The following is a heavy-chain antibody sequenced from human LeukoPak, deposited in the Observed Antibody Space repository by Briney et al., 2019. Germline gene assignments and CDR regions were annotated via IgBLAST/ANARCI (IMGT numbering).Heavy chain of an antibody. V-gene: IGHV3-23*01. Sequence: GGSLRLSCAASGFTFSSYGMSWARQAPGKGLEWVSGISGSGGSTYYADSVKGRFTISRDNPKNTLYLQMNSLRAEDTAVYYCAIHPSDSSGYFSYWGQGALVTVSS. J-gene: IGHJ4*02. CDR2: ISGSGGST. D-gene: IGHD3-22*01. CDR3: AIHPSDSSGYFSY. CDR1: GFTFSSYG.